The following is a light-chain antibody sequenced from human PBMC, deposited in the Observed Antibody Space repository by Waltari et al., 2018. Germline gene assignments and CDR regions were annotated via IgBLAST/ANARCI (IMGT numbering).Light chain of an antibody. CDR2: GAS. Sequence: ETVMTQSPGTLYLSPGEKATLSCRASQRVDTLYIAWYHHRPGQAPRLLIYGASSRAAGLPDRFGGSGSGTDFSLTISGLEPEDFGVFYCQQYETSPPTFGQGTKVEIK. V-gene: IGKV3-20*01. CDR3: QQYETSPPT. J-gene: IGKJ1*01. CDR1: QRVDTLY.